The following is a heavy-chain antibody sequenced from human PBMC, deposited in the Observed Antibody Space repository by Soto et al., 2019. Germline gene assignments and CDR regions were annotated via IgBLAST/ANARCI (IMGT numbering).Heavy chain of an antibody. J-gene: IGHJ4*02. CDR2: ISSSGGIK. D-gene: IGHD6-19*01. CDR3: ARGHYRSGWFDC. V-gene: IGHV3-48*03. CDR1: DFVFSNYE. Sequence: EVQLVESGGGLVQPGGSLRLSCAASDFVFSNYEMSWVRQAPGKGLESIAYISSSGGIKYYADSVKGRFTILRDNSKNSPYLPINSLKAEDTALYFCARGHYRSGWFDCWGQGTLVTVSS.